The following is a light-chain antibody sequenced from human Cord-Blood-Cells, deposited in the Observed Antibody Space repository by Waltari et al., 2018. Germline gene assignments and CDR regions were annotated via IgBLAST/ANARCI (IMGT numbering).Light chain of an antibody. J-gene: IGLJ1*01. V-gene: IGLV2-14*01. CDR3: SSYTSSSTYV. CDR2: EVS. Sequence: QSALTQPASVSGSPGQSITISCTGNGSDVGGYNYVSWYQQHPGKAPKLMIYEVSNRPSGVSNRFSGSKSGNTASLTISGLQAEDEADYYCSSYTSSSTYVFGTGTKVTVL. CDR1: GSDVGGYNY.